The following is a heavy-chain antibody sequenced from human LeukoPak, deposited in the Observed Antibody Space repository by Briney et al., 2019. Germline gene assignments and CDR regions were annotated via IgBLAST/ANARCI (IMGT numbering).Heavy chain of an antibody. D-gene: IGHD3-9*01. CDR2: IRYDGSNK. CDR1: GFTFSSYA. J-gene: IGHJ4*02. V-gene: IGHV3-30*02. Sequence: GGSLRLSCAASGFTFSSYAMSWVRQAPGKGLEWVAFIRYDGSNKYYADSVKGRFTISRDNSKNTLYLQMNSLRAEDTAVYYCAKDGGGGGLRYFDCPDYWGQGTLVTVSS. CDR3: AKDGGGGGLRYFDCPDY.